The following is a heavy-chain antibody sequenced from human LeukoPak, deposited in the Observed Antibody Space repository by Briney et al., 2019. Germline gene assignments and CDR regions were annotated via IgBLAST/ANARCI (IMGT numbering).Heavy chain of an antibody. J-gene: IGHJ4*02. Sequence: PGGSLRLSCAASGFTFSSYAMSWVRQAPGRGLEWVSAISGSGGSTYYADSVKGRFTISRDNSKNTLYLQMNSLRAEDTAVYYCAKDWEQWLVQGFDYWGQGTLVTVSS. CDR3: AKDWEQWLVQGFDY. V-gene: IGHV3-23*01. CDR1: GFTFSSYA. CDR2: ISGSGGST. D-gene: IGHD6-19*01.